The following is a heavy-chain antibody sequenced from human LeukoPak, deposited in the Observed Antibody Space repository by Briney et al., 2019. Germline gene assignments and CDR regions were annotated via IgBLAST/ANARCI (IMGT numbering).Heavy chain of an antibody. CDR2: ISYDGSNT. D-gene: IGHD2-2*01. CDR3: ARERSSSKFLIRGPRNYKYGMDV. J-gene: IGHJ6*02. V-gene: IGHV3-30*04. CDR1: GFSFSNYA. Sequence: GKSLRLSCAASGFSFSNYAVDWVRQAPGKGLEWVAIISYDGSNTYYAETVKGRFTISRDNSKYTLYLQMNSLRAEYTAVYYCARERSSSKFLIRGPRNYKYGMDVWGQGTTVTVSS.